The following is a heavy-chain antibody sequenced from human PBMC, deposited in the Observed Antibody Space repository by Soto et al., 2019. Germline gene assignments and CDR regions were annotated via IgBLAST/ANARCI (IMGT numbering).Heavy chain of an antibody. CDR1: GGSISSSNW. V-gene: IGHV4-4*02. J-gene: IGHJ5*02. CDR3: ARGNVLLWFGELLRYNWLDP. Sequence: ASETLSLTCAVSGGSISSSNWWSWVRQPPGKGLEWIGEIYHSGSTNYNPSLKSRVTISVDKSKTQFSLKLSSVTAADTAVYYCARGNVLLWFGELLRYNWLDPWGQGTMVTVYS. D-gene: IGHD3-10*01. CDR2: IYHSGST.